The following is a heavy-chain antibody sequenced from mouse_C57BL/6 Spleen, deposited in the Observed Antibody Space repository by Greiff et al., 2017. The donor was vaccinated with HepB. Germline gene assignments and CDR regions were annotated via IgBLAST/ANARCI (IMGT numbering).Heavy chain of an antibody. CDR3: AKHYSNYNYAMDY. CDR1: GYAFSSSW. D-gene: IGHD2-5*01. J-gene: IGHJ4*01. V-gene: IGHV1-82*01. Sequence: QVQLKQSGPELVKPGASVKISCKASGYAFSSSWMNWVKQRPGKGLEWIGRIYPGDGDTNYTGKFKGKATLTADKSSSTAYMQLSSLTSEDSAVYFCAKHYSNYNYAMDYWGQGTSVTVSS. CDR2: IYPGDGDT.